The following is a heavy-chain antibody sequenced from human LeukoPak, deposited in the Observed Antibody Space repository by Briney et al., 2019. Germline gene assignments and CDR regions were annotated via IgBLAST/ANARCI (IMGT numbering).Heavy chain of an antibody. V-gene: IGHV3-30*03. CDR2: ISYDGSNK. CDR3: ARANSGSYYGYFDY. Sequence: PGGSLRLSCAASGFTFSSYGMHWVCQAPGKGLEWVAVISYDGSNKYYADSVKGRFTISRDNSKNTLYLQMNSLRAEDTAVYYCARANSGSYYGYFDYWGQGTLVTVSS. CDR1: GFTFSSYG. D-gene: IGHD1-26*01. J-gene: IGHJ4*02.